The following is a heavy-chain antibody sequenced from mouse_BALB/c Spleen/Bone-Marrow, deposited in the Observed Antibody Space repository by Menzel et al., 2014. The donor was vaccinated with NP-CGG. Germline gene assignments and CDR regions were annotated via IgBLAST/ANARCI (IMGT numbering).Heavy chain of an antibody. Sequence: VQLKQSGAELVKPGASVKLSCTASGFNIKDTYMHWVKQRPEQGLEWIGRIDPANGNTKYDPKFQGKATITADTSSNSAYLQLSSLTADDTAVYYCARSVVYGNFLAWFAYWGQGTLVTVSA. J-gene: IGHJ3*01. CDR3: ARSVVYGNFLAWFAY. CDR1: GFNIKDTY. CDR2: IDPANGNT. D-gene: IGHD2-10*02. V-gene: IGHV14-3*02.